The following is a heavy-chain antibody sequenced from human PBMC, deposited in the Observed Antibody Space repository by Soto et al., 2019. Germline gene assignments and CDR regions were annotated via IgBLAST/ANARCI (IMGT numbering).Heavy chain of an antibody. V-gene: IGHV1-46*03. Sequence: ASVKVSCKASGDTFTNYYMHWVRQAPGQGLEWMGMINPSGGSTNYAQKFQGRVTMTRDTSTSTVYMELSSLRSEDTAVYYCARGSNGNYYYYYYYMDVWGKGTTVTVSS. CDR3: ARGSNGNYYYYYYYMDV. D-gene: IGHD4-17*01. CDR1: GDTFTNYY. CDR2: INPSGGST. J-gene: IGHJ6*03.